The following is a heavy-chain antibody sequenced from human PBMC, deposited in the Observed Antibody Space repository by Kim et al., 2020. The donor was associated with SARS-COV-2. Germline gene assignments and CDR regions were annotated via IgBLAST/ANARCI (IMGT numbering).Heavy chain of an antibody. Sequence: GGSPRLSCAASGFTFSSYAMHWVRQAPGKGLEYVSAISSNGGSTYYANSVKGRFTISRDNSKNTLYLQMGSLRAEDMAVYYCARGTWIRGWFDPWGQGTL. V-gene: IGHV3-64*01. D-gene: IGHD5-18*01. J-gene: IGHJ5*02. CDR1: GFTFSSYA. CDR3: ARGTWIRGWFDP. CDR2: ISSNGGST.